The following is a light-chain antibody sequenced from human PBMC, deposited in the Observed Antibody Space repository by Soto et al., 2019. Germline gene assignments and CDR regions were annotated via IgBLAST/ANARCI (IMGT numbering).Light chain of an antibody. V-gene: IGKV4-1*01. CDR3: QQYYSTPRT. CDR1: QSVLSSSRNKNY. Sequence: DIVMTQSPDSLAVSLGERATINCKSSQSVLSSSRNKNYLAWYQQKPGQPPKLLIYWASTRESGVPDRFSGSGSGTDFTLTISSLQAEDVAVYYCQQYYSTPRTFGQGTKVDNK. CDR2: WAS. J-gene: IGKJ1*01.